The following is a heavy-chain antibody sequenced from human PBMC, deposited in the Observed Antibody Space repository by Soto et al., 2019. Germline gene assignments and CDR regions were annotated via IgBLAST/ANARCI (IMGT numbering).Heavy chain of an antibody. Sequence: ASVKVSCKASGYTFTGYYMHWVRQAPGQGLEWMGWINPNSGGTNYAQKFQGWVTMTRDTSISTAYMELSRLRSDDTAVYYCARATRDYYGSGSYYTGASFDYWGQGTLVTVSS. CDR3: ARATRDYYGSGSYYTGASFDY. V-gene: IGHV1-2*04. J-gene: IGHJ4*02. D-gene: IGHD3-10*01. CDR2: INPNSGGT. CDR1: GYTFTGYY.